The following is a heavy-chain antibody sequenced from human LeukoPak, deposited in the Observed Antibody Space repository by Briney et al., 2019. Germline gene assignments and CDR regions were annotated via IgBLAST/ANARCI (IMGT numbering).Heavy chain of an antibody. Sequence: PGRSLRLSCAASGFTFSSYAMHWVRQAPGKGLEWVAVISYDGSNKYYTDSVRGRFTISRDNSKNTLYLQMDSLRAEDTAVYYCAKDLFDHRWLQLSGDYWGQGTLVTVSS. V-gene: IGHV3-30*04. CDR1: GFTFSSYA. J-gene: IGHJ4*02. CDR2: ISYDGSNK. CDR3: AKDLFDHRWLQLSGDY. D-gene: IGHD5-24*01.